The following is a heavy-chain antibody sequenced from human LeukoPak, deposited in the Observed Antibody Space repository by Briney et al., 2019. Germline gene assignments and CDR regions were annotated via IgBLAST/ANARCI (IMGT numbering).Heavy chain of an antibody. V-gene: IGHV3-7*04. CDR2: IKQDGSEK. D-gene: IGHD1-7*01. CDR3: ARVKSITGTNYDY. J-gene: IGHJ4*02. CDR1: GFTFSSYW. Sequence: GGSLRLSCAASGFTFSSYWMSWVRQAPGKGLEWVVNIKQDGSEKYYVDSVKGRFTISRDNAKNSLYLQMNSLRAEDTAVYYCARVKSITGTNYDYWGQGTLVTVSS.